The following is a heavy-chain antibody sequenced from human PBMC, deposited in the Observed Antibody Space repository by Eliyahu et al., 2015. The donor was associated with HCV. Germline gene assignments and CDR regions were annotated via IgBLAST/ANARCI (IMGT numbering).Heavy chain of an antibody. Sequence: QVQLVESGGGVVQPGRSLRLSCAASGFTFSSYGXHXVRQAPGKGLGWVAVXSYDGSNKYYADSVKGRFTISRDNSKNTLYLQMNSLRAEDTAVYYCAKDRGYYFDYWGQGTLVTVSS. V-gene: IGHV3-30*18. CDR1: GFTFSSYG. CDR2: XSYDGSNK. D-gene: IGHD1-26*01. CDR3: AKDRGYYFDY. J-gene: IGHJ4*02.